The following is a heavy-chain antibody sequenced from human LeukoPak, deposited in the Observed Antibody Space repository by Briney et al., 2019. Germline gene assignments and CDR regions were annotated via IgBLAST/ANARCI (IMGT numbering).Heavy chain of an antibody. J-gene: IGHJ4*02. V-gene: IGHV4-31*03. CDR1: GGSINSGGYY. D-gene: IGHD3-10*01. CDR2: IYYSGST. CDR3: ARSITMVRGFDY. Sequence: SETLSLTCTVSGGSINSGGYYWNWIRQHPGKGLEWIGSIYYSGSTYYNPSLKSRLTISVDTSKNHFSLKLSSVTAADTAIYYCARSITMVRGFDYWGQGTLVTVPS.